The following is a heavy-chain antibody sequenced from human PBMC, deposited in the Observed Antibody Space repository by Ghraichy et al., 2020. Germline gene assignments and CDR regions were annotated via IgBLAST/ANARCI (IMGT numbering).Heavy chain of an antibody. CDR1: GFTFSSYW. V-gene: IGHV3-7*01. J-gene: IGHJ4*02. CDR2: IKQDGSEK. CDR3: ARRNRYCSGTNCPSYFDY. Sequence: GGSLRLSCAASGFTFSSYWMSWVRQAPGKGLEWVANIKQDGSEKYYVDSVKGRFTISRDNAKNSLSLQMNSLRAEDTAVYYWARRNRYCSGTNCPSYFDYWGQGTLVTVSS. D-gene: IGHD2-2*01.